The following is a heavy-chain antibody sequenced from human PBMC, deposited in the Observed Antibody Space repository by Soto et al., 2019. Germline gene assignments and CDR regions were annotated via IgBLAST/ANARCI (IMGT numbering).Heavy chain of an antibody. J-gene: IGHJ4*02. V-gene: IGHV1-2*02. CDR3: ARQYCSGTSCCWYFDF. CDR1: GYQFTGSY. CDR2: INPDTGST. Sequence: QVRLVQSGADVQRPGASMNISCQASGYQFTGSYLHWVRRAPGHGLQWMGMINPDTGSTTYAETFQERVTMTTDKSAGTVFLGLGRLTSDDTATYYCARQYCSGTSCCWYFDFWGQGTFVSVSS. D-gene: IGHD2-2*01.